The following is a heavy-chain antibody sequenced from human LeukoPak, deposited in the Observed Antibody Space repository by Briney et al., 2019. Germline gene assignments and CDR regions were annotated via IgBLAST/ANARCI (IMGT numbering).Heavy chain of an antibody. V-gene: IGHV5-51*01. J-gene: IGHJ5*02. Sequence: GESLKISCKGPGYSFTHYWIGWVRQMPGKGLEWMGVIYPGDSDIIYGPSFQGQVTISADKSISTAYLQWSSLKASDTAIYYCARQAATVRENWFDPWGQGTPVTVSS. CDR1: GYSFTHYW. D-gene: IGHD2-15*01. CDR2: IYPGDSDI. CDR3: ARQAATVRENWFDP.